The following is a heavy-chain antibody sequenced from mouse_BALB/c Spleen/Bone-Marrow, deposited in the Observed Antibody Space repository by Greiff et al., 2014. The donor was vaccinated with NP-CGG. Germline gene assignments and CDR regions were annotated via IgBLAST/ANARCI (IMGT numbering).Heavy chain of an antibody. CDR2: ISPSNGRS. CDR3: TRSELRRGGYALDY. J-gene: IGHJ4*01. Sequence: SRAELVKPGASVKLSCKASGYSFTSYWMHWVKQRPGQGLEWIGEISPSNGRSNYNEKFKSKATLTVDKSSSTAYMQLSGLTSEDFAVYYCTRSELRRGGYALDYWGLGTSVTVSS. D-gene: IGHD2-12*01. V-gene: IGHV1S81*02. CDR1: GYSFTSYW.